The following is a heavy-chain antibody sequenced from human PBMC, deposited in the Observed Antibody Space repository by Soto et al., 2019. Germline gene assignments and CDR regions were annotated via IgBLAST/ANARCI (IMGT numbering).Heavy chain of an antibody. V-gene: IGHV3-23*01. D-gene: IGHD2-2*01. CDR2: ISGSGGST. CDR1: GFTFSSYA. Sequence: GGSLRLSCAASGFTFSSYAMSWVRQAPGKGLEWVSAISGSGGSTYYADSVKGRFTISRDNSKNTLYLQMNSLRAEDTAVYYCAKDPRKRRTGYCSSTSCYASLDYWGQRTLVTVSS. CDR3: AKDPRKRRTGYCSSTSCYASLDY. J-gene: IGHJ4*02.